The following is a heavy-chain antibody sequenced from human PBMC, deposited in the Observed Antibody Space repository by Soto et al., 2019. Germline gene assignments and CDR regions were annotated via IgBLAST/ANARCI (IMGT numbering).Heavy chain of an antibody. CDR3: ARNWSLALVLAAYFDS. CDR1: NFSVLTSIYY. J-gene: IGHJ4*02. V-gene: IGHV4-39*01. D-gene: IGHD2-8*02. CDR2: VYYTGTT. Sequence: SETLSLTCTVSNFSVLTSIYYWAWIRQPPGKGLEWVGTVYYTGTTYYNPSLQSRVTISIDTSKNQFSLNLNSVTAADTAVYYCARNWSLALVLAAYFDSWGQGTLVTVSS.